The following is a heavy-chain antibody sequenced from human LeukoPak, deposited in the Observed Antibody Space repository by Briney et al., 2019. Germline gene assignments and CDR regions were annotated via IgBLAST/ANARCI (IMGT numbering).Heavy chain of an antibody. CDR2: IYSGGST. V-gene: IGHV3-66*01. CDR1: GVTVCSNY. Sequence: VGSLRLSCAASGVTVCSNYMSWVRQAPGKGLEWVSVIYSGGSTYYVDSVKGRFTISRDNSKNTLYLQMNSLRAEDTAVYYCARDQRSNDAFDIWGQGTMVTVSS. J-gene: IGHJ3*02. D-gene: IGHD4-17*01. CDR3: ARDQRSNDAFDI.